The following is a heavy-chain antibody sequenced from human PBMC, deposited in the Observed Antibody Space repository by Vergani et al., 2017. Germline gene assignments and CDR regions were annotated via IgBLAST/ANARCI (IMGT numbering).Heavy chain of an antibody. V-gene: IGHV4-34*01. D-gene: IGHD5-12*01. Sequence: QVQLQQWGAGLLKPSETLSLTCAVYGGSFSGYYWSWIRKPPGKGLGWIGEINHSGSTNYNPSLKSRVTISVDTSKNQFSLKLSSVTAADTAVYYWARGGVTWWLRPEDFDYWGQGTLVTVSS. CDR1: GGSFSGYY. CDR2: INHSGST. CDR3: ARGGVTWWLRPEDFDY. J-gene: IGHJ4*02.